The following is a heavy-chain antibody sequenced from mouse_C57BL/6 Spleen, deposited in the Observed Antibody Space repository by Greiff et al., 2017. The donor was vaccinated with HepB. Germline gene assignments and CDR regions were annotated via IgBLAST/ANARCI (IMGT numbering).Heavy chain of an antibody. CDR1: GFTFSSYA. CDR2: ISDGGSYT. V-gene: IGHV5-4*01. D-gene: IGHD1-1*01. J-gene: IGHJ4*01. Sequence: EVQRVESGGGLVKPGGSLKLSCAASGFTFSSYAMSWVRQTPEKRLEWVATISDGGSYTYYPDNVKGRFTISRDNAKNNLYLQMSHLKSEDTAMYYCARDRYDGSSLLAMDYWGQGTSVTVSS. CDR3: ARDRYDGSSLLAMDY.